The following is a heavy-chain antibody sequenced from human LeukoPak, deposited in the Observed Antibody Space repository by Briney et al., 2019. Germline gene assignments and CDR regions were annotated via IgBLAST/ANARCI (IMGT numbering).Heavy chain of an antibody. CDR3: ERLQDSSLYAFDI. CDR1: GYSFTCYW. J-gene: IGHJ3*02. V-gene: IGHV5-51*01. D-gene: IGHD3-22*01. CDR2: IYPGDSDT. Sequence: GVSLKISCKGSGYSFTCYWIAWVRQIPGKGLDWSGIIYPGDSDTRYSPSFQGQVTISADKSISTAYLQSSSLKAADTAMYYCERLQDSSLYAFDIWGQGTMVTVSS.